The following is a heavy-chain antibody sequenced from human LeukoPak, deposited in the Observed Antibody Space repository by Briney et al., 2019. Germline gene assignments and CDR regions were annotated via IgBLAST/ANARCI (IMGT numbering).Heavy chain of an antibody. Sequence: GGSLRLSCAASGFTVSGSHMSWVRQAPGKGLDWVSIIYTGASTYYADSVKGRFTISRDNSKNTLYHQMNSLRAEDTAVYYCARGRFGESWGQGTLVTVSS. CDR2: IYTGAST. CDR1: GFTVSGSH. V-gene: IGHV3-53*01. J-gene: IGHJ5*02. D-gene: IGHD3-10*01. CDR3: ARGRFGES.